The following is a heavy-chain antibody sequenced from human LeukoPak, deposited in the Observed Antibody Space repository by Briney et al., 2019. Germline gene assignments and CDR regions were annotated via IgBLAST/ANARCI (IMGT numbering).Heavy chain of an antibody. Sequence: GGSLRLSCAASGFTFSSYAMSWVRQAPGKGLEWVSAISGSGGSTYYADSVKGRFTIPRDNSKNTLYLQMNSLRAEDTAVYYCAKSPATWIQLWLGDFDYWGQGTLVTVSS. CDR1: GFTFSSYA. J-gene: IGHJ4*02. CDR2: ISGSGGST. V-gene: IGHV3-23*01. D-gene: IGHD5-18*01. CDR3: AKSPATWIQLWLGDFDY.